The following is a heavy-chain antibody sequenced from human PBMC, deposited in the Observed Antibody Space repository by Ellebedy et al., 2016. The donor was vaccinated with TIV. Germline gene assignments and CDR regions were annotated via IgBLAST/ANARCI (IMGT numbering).Heavy chain of an antibody. Sequence: PGGSLRLSCAASGFSFSAYYMSWIRQPPGKGLEWVSYISSASSFTAYADSVKGRFTISRDNAKNSLFLQMNSLRAEDTAVYFCARDGSYGSGSVSWFDPWGQGTLVTVSS. CDR2: ISSASSFT. V-gene: IGHV3-11*06. CDR3: ARDGSYGSGSVSWFDP. J-gene: IGHJ5*02. D-gene: IGHD3-10*01. CDR1: GFSFSAYY.